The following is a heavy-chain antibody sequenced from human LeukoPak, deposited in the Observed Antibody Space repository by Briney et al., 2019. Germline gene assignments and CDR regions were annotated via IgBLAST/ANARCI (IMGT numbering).Heavy chain of an antibody. J-gene: IGHJ4*02. CDR3: ARGYDYYASGSYLFLDY. V-gene: IGHV3-21*01. CDR1: GFTFSSYS. D-gene: IGHD3-10*01. CDR2: ISSSSSYI. Sequence: GGSLRLSCAASGFTFSSYSMNWVRQAPGKGLEWVSSISSSSSYIYYADSMKGRFTISRDNANTSLYLQMNSLRPEDTAVYYCARGYDYYASGSYLFLDYWGQGTLVTVSS.